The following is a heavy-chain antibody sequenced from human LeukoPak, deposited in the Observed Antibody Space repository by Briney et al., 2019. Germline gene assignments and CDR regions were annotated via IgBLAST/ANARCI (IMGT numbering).Heavy chain of an antibody. CDR1: GGTFSSYA. V-gene: IGHV1-69*04. Sequence: SVKVPCKASGGTFSSYAISWVRQAPGQGLEWMGRIIPILGIANYAQKFQGRVTITADKSTSTAYMELSSLRSEDTAVYYCARDQLGIGYYFDYWGQGTLVTVSS. CDR3: ARDQLGIGYYFDY. D-gene: IGHD7-27*01. J-gene: IGHJ4*02. CDR2: IIPILGIA.